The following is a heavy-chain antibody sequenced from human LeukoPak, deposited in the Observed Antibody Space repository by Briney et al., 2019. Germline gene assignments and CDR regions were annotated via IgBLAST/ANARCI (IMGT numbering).Heavy chain of an antibody. CDR1: GGSFSGYY. D-gene: IGHD6-13*01. Sequence: PSETLSLTCAVYGGSFSGYYWSWIRQPPGKGLEWIGEINHSGSTNYNPSLKSRVTISVDTSKNQFSLKLSSVTAADTAVYYCARVCWAAAGSITYYYYYYMDVWGKGTTVTISS. CDR3: ARVCWAAAGSITYYYYYYMDV. J-gene: IGHJ6*03. V-gene: IGHV4-34*01. CDR2: INHSGST.